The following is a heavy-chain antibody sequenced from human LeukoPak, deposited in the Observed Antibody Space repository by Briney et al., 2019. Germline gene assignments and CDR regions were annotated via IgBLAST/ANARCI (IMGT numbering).Heavy chain of an antibody. J-gene: IGHJ5*02. CDR1: GLTFSSYG. V-gene: IGHV3-30*18. D-gene: IGHD2-2*01. CDR3: AKGGCSSTTCYLANP. CDR2: ISYDGTIR. Sequence: PGRSLRLSCAASGLTFSSYGMHWVRQAPSKGLEWVAVISYDGTIRNYADSVKGRFTISRDNSKNTLYLQMNSLTAEDTALYYCAKGGCSSTTCYLANPWGQGTLVTVSS.